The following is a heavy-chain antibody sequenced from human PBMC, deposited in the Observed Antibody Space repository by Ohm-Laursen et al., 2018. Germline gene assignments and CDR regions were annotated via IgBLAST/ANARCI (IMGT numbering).Heavy chain of an antibody. J-gene: IGHJ3*01. CDR1: GGSVSSRNFY. V-gene: IGHV4-61*01. Sequence: TLSLTCSVSGGSVSSRNFYWSWIRQSPGKGLEWIGYIYYSGSTNYNPSLKSRVTISVDTSKNQFSLKVRSVTAADTAVYHCASRRIVTMDRGAFNVWGQETMVTVSS. D-gene: IGHD4-11*01. CDR3: ASRRIVTMDRGAFNV. CDR2: IYYSGST.